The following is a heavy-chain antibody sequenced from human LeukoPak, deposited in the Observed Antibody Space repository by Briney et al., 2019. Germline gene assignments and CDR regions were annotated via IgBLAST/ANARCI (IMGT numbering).Heavy chain of an antibody. V-gene: IGHV1-46*01. CDR3: AREGDGYNPWCYFYL. Sequence: ASVTVSFTASGYTSTIYYMHWVRQAPGQGLEWMGIINPSGGSTTYAQKFQGRVTTTTDTATSTVYMELSSLRAEDTALYYCAREGDGYNPWCYFYLWGRGTLVTVSS. CDR2: INPSGGST. J-gene: IGHJ2*01. D-gene: IGHD5-24*01. CDR1: GYTSTIYY.